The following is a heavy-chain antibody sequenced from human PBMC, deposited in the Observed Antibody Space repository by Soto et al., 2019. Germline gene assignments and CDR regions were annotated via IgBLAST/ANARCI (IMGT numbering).Heavy chain of an antibody. CDR1: GGTFSSYA. V-gene: IGHV1-69*14. Sequence: QVQLVQSGAEVKKPGSSVKVSCKASGGTFSSYAISWVRQAPGQGLEWMGGIIPIFGTANYAQKFQGRVTIXVDRSXXTAYMELSSLRSEDTAVYYCARDDGGDDRGYSYGSWGQGTLVTVSS. CDR3: ARDDGGDDRGYSYGS. J-gene: IGHJ4*02. D-gene: IGHD5-18*01. CDR2: IIPIFGTA.